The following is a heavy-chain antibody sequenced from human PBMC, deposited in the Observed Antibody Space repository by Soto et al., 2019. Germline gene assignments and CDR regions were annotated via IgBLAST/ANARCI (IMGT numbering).Heavy chain of an antibody. J-gene: IGHJ4*01. CDR1: GGPFSSYT. V-gene: IGHV1-69*02. D-gene: IGHD2-21*02. CDR2: IIPVLGLA. CDR3: ARSGWGGDSGK. Sequence: QVQLVQSGAEVKKPGSSVKVSCRATGGPFSSYTFTWVRQASGQGLEWMGRIIPVLGLANYAQKFQDRVTTTAGNATGTVYMELRGLISAAAAVYYCARSGWGGDSGKWGQGSLVTVSS.